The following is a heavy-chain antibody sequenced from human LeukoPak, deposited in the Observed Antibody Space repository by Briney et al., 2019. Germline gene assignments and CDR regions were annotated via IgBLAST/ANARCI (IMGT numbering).Heavy chain of an antibody. J-gene: IGHJ4*02. CDR3: ARVTYYYDSSGYFTASQEYYFDY. V-gene: IGHV4-31*03. Sequence: PSQTLSLTCTVSGGSISSGGYYWSWIRQHPGTGLEWIGYIYYSGSTYYNPSLRSRVTISVDTSKNQFSLKLSSVTAADTAVYYCARVTYYYDSSGYFTASQEYYFDYWGQGTLVTVSS. CDR1: GGSISSGGYY. D-gene: IGHD3-22*01. CDR2: IYYSGST.